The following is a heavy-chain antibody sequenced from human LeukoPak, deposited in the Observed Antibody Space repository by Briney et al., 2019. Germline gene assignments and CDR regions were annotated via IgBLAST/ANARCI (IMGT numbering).Heavy chain of an antibody. CDR1: GFTFSSYA. CDR2: ISYDGSNK. Sequence: GGSLRLSCAASGFTFSSYAMHWVRQAPGKGLEWVAVISYDGSNKYYADSVKGRFTISRDNSKNTLYLQMNSLRAEDTAVYYCARDLNRNSLPHFDYWGQGTLVTVSS. D-gene: IGHD1-14*01. CDR3: ARDLNRNSLPHFDY. J-gene: IGHJ4*02. V-gene: IGHV3-30*04.